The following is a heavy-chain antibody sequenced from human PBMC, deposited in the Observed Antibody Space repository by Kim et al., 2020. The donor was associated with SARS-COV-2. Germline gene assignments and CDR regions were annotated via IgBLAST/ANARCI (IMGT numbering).Heavy chain of an antibody. CDR3: ASLVDPYCGGDCYSNLAY. Sequence: SETLSLTCAVYGGSFSGYYWSWIRQPPGKGLEWIGEINHSGSTNYNPSLKSRVTISVDTSKNQFSLKLSSVTAADTAVYYCASLVDPYCGGDCYSNLAYWGQGTLVTVSP. CDR1: GGSFSGYY. D-gene: IGHD2-21*02. CDR2: INHSGST. J-gene: IGHJ4*02. V-gene: IGHV4-34*01.